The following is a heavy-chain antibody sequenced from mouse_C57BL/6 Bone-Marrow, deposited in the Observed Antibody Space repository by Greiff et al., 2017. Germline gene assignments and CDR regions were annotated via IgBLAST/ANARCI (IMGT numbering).Heavy chain of an antibody. V-gene: IGHV3-6*01. CDR1: DYSITSGYY. CDR3: ARERYGSSYFYAMDY. J-gene: IGHJ4*01. CDR2: ISYDGSN. Sequence: ESGPGLVKPSQSLSLTCSVTDYSITSGYYWNWIRQFPGNKLEWMGYISYDGSNNYNPSLKNRISITRDTSKNQFFLKLNSVTTEDTATYYCARERYGSSYFYAMDYWGQGTSVTVSS. D-gene: IGHD1-1*01.